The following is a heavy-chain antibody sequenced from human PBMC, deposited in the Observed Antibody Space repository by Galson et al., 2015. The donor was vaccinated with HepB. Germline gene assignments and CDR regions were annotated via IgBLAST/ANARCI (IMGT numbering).Heavy chain of an antibody. CDR2: ISYDGSNK. CDR3: ARDEAEGPRRLGYFDL. J-gene: IGHJ2*01. V-gene: IGHV3-30*04. D-gene: IGHD6-19*01. CDR1: GFTFSSYA. Sequence: SLRLSCAASGFTFSSYAMHWVRQAPGKGLEWVAVISYDGSNKYYADSVKGRFTISRDNSKNTLYLQMNSLRAEDTAVYYCARDEAEGPRRLGYFDLWGRGTLVTVSS.